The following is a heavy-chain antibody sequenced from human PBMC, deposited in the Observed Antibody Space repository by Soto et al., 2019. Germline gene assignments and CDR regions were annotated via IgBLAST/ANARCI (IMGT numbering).Heavy chain of an antibody. CDR3: ASTIVVVPAAILGSRDY. J-gene: IGHJ4*02. V-gene: IGHV3-23*01. Sequence: PGGSLRLSCAASGFTFSSYAMSWVRQAPGKRLEWVSAISGSGGSTYYADSVKGRFTISRDNSKNTLYLQMNSLRAEDTAVYYCASTIVVVPAAILGSRDYWGQGTLVTVSS. CDR2: ISGSGGST. CDR1: GFTFSSYA. D-gene: IGHD2-2*01.